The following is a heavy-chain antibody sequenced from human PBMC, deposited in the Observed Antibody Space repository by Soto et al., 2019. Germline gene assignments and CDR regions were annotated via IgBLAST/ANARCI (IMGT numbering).Heavy chain of an antibody. V-gene: IGHV4-31*03. CDR3: AMHVDTAMVRPRFDP. D-gene: IGHD5-18*01. Sequence: QVQLQESGPGLVKPSQTLSLTCTVSGGSISSGGYYWSWIRQHPGKGLEWIGYIYYRGSTSYNPSLKIRVTISVDTSKNQFSLQLSSVTAADTAVYYCAMHVDTAMVRPRFDPWGQGTLVTVSS. J-gene: IGHJ5*02. CDR2: IYYRGST. CDR1: GGSISSGGYY.